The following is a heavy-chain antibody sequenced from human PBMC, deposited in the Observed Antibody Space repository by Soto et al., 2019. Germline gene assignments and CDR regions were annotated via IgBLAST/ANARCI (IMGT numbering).Heavy chain of an antibody. CDR1: VFTFISHA. V-gene: IGHV3-23*01. J-gene: IGHJ4*02. Sequence: GWSLRLSCAASVFTFISHAMSWVRQAPGKGLEWVSSTIDSGGRSYHADSVRGRFTISRDNSKNTLYLQMNSLRADDTAIYYCAKDKMEQWLVGGYYDYWGQGALVTVSS. CDR3: AKDKMEQWLVGGYYDY. CDR2: TIDSGGRS. D-gene: IGHD6-19*01.